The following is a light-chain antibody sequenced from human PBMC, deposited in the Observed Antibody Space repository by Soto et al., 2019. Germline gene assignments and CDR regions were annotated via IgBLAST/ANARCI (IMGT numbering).Light chain of an antibody. Sequence: DIQMTQSPSSVSASVGDRVTITCRASQGISTWLAWYQQKPGKAPEILVYSASILQSGVPSRFSGSWYGTDFTLTITSLQPEDFATYYCQQANSFQFTFGPGTIVDI. CDR1: QGISTW. J-gene: IGKJ3*01. V-gene: IGKV1-12*01. CDR2: SAS. CDR3: QQANSFQFT.